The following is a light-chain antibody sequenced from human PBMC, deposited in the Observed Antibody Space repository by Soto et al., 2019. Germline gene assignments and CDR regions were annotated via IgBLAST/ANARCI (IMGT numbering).Light chain of an antibody. CDR2: GAS. CDR1: HSVSSSY. J-gene: IGKJ5*01. CDR3: QQYGSSPPIT. V-gene: IGKV3-20*01. Sequence: ESVLTQSPGTLSLSPGERATLSCRASHSVSSSYLAWYQQKPGQAPRLLIYGASSRATGIPDRCSGSGSGTDFTLTISRLEPEDVAVYYCQQYGSSPPITFGQGTRLEIK.